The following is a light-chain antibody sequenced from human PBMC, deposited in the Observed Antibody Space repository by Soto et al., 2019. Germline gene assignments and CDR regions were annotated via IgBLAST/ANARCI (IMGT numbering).Light chain of an antibody. CDR2: RAS. Sequence: DIQMTQSPSTLSASIGDTVTITCRTSQSVDTWLAWYQHKAGKAPKLLIYRASSLATGVPSRFSGSGSGTAFTLTITSLQPDDFATDYCQHYNDYSRVFGHGTQVEIK. CDR1: QSVDTW. J-gene: IGKJ1*01. CDR3: QHYNDYSRV. V-gene: IGKV1-5*03.